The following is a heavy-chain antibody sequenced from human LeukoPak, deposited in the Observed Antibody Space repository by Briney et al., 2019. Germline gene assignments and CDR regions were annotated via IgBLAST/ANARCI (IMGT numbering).Heavy chain of an antibody. J-gene: IGHJ6*02. V-gene: IGHV3-7*03. CDR2: IKQDGSEK. CDR1: GFTFSSYW. D-gene: IGHD3-22*01. Sequence: GGSLRLSCAASGFTFSSYWMSWVRQAPGKGLEWVANIKQDGSEKYYVDSVKGRFTISRDNAKNSLYLQMNSLRAEDTAVYYCARGDSSGLPTSGMDVWGQGTTVTVSS. CDR3: ARGDSSGLPTSGMDV.